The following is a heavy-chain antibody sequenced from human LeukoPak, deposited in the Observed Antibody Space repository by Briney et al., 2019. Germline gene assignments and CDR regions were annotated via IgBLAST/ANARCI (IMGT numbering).Heavy chain of an antibody. Sequence: SETLSLTCTVSGDSISGSGTYYWGWIRQPPGKGLEWIGSIYYGGSTYYNPSLKSRVTISEDTSKNQFSLKLSSVTAADTAVYFCASDYRGLSYWGQGTLVTVSS. V-gene: IGHV4-39*01. CDR2: IYYGGST. J-gene: IGHJ4*02. CDR3: ASDYRGLSY. CDR1: GDSISGSGTYY. D-gene: IGHD3-10*01.